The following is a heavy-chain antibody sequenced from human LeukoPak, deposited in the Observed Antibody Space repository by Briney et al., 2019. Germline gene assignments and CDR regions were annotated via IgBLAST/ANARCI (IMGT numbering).Heavy chain of an antibody. D-gene: IGHD2-2*01. J-gene: IGHJ4*02. Sequence: RGSLRLSSAAAGVPLSRDLMNWVRDGLGKGVESGSRIKEDGSEKSYVDSVKSRFTISRDNSKNSLYLQMNSLRAEDTAVYYCVSCGTTTCIIRFDHWGQGTLVTVSS. CDR3: VSCGTTTCIIRFDH. CDR1: GVPLSRDL. CDR2: IKEDGSEK. V-gene: IGHV3-7*01.